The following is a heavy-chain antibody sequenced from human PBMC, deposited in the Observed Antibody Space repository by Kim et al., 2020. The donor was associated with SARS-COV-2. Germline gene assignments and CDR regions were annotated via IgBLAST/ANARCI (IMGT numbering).Heavy chain of an antibody. CDR1: GGSISSSSYY. CDR3: ARQFTIAAADY. J-gene: IGHJ4*02. CDR2: IYYSGST. Sequence: SETLSFTCTVSGGSISSSSYYWGWIRQPPGKGLEWIGSIYYSGSTYYNPSLKSRVTISVDTSKNQFSLKLSSVTAADTAVYYCARQFTIAAADYWGQGTL. D-gene: IGHD6-13*01. V-gene: IGHV4-39*01.